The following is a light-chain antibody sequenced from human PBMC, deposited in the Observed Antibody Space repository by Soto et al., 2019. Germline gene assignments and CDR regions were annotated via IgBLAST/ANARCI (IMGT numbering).Light chain of an antibody. CDR2: AAS. Sequence: ILLTHSPSSLSASVLYRVTITFLASQGIDTSLAWYQQKPGKAPKLLIYAASNFQSGVPSRFSGSGSGTHFTLTISSLQPEDFATYYCQQLHGYPITFGQGTRLEIK. CDR1: QGIDTS. CDR3: QQLHGYPIT. J-gene: IGKJ5*01. V-gene: IGKV1-9*01.